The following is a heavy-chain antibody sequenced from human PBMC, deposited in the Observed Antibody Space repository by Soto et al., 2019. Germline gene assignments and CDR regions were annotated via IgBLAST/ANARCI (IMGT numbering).Heavy chain of an antibody. CDR1: GFTFSSYA. V-gene: IGHV3-23*01. J-gene: IGHJ4*02. CDR2: VSGSGDST. D-gene: IGHD2-21*02. CDR3: AKGRASDCPGCTQDY. Sequence: GGSLRLSCAASGFTFSSYAMSWVRQAPGKGLEWVSAVSGSGDSTYYADSVKGRFTISRDNSKNTLYLQMNSLRAEDTALYYCAKGRASDCPGCTQDYWGQGTLVTVSS.